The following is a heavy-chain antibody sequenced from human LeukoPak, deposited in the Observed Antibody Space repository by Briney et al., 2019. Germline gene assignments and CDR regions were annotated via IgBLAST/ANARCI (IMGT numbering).Heavy chain of an antibody. V-gene: IGHV3-48*01. Sequence: GGSLRLSCAASGFTFSSYTMNWVRQAPGKGLEWVSYISSSGSTTYYADSVKGRFTISRDNSKNTLYLQMNSLRAEDTAVYYCAKGYSSGWPPFQHWGQGTLVTVSS. CDR1: GFTFSSYT. D-gene: IGHD6-19*01. CDR2: ISSSGSTT. J-gene: IGHJ1*01. CDR3: AKGYSSGWPPFQH.